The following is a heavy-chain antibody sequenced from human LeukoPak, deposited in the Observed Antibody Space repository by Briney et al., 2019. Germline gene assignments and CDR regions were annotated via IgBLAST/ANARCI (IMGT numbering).Heavy chain of an antibody. Sequence: GASVTVSCKASGYTFTSYDINWVRQATGQGLEWMGWMNPNSGNTGYAQKFQGRVTMTRNTSISTAYMELSSLRSEDTAVYYCARDGYNSRAFDIWGQGTMVTVSS. CDR2: MNPNSGNT. J-gene: IGHJ3*02. CDR1: GYTFTSYD. D-gene: IGHD5-24*01. CDR3: ARDGYNSRAFDI. V-gene: IGHV1-8*01.